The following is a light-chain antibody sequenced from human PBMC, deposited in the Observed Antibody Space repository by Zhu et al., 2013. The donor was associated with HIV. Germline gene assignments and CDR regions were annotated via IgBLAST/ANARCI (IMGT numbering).Light chain of an antibody. CDR3: QSYDSTLSGSGV. J-gene: IGLJ2*01. CDR2: DDR. Sequence: SYELTQPPSVSVSPGQTASITCSGDKLGDKYACWYQQKPGQSPVLVIYDDRDRPSGVPDRFSGSKSGTSASLAITGLQAEDEADYYCQSYDSTLSGSGVFGGGTKLTVL. V-gene: IGLV3-1*01. CDR1: KLGDKY.